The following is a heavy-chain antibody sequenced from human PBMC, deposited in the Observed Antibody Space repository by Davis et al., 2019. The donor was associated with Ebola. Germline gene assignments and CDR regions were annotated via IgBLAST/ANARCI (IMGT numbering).Heavy chain of an antibody. V-gene: IGHV1-2*06. D-gene: IGHD1-1*01. CDR3: AGLSGVERDSWTQNWIVP. Sequence: ASVKVSCKPSGYTFTNYFMHWVRQAPGQGLEWMGRINPNSGDTKYGQKFQGRVTMTSDTSIRTAYMELTRLTSDDTAVYYCAGLSGVERDSWTQNWIVPWGQGTLVTVSS. CDR2: INPNSGDT. J-gene: IGHJ5*02. CDR1: GYTFTNYF.